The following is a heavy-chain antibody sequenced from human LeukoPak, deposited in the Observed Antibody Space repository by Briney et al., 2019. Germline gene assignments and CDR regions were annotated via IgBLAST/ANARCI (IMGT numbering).Heavy chain of an antibody. J-gene: IGHJ4*02. Sequence: GGSLRLSCAASGFTFSSYWMSWVRQAPGKGLEWVANIKQDGSEKYYVDSVKGRFTISRDNAKNSLYLQMNSLRAEDTAVYYCARGMAARAYYYDSSGTFDYWGQGTPVTVSS. D-gene: IGHD3-22*01. V-gene: IGHV3-7*01. CDR2: IKQDGSEK. CDR1: GFTFSSYW. CDR3: ARGMAARAYYYDSSGTFDY.